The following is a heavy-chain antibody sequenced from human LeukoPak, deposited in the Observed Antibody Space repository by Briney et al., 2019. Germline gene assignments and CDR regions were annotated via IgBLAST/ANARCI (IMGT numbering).Heavy chain of an antibody. CDR3: ARDARGYSYGLRWYYYYMDV. J-gene: IGHJ6*03. D-gene: IGHD5-18*01. CDR1: GYTFTSYY. V-gene: IGHV1-46*01. Sequence: ASVKVSCKASGYTFTSYYVHWVRQAPGQGLEWMGIINPSGGSTSYAQKFQGRVTMTRDTSTSTVYMELSSLRSEDTAVYYCARDARGYSYGLRWYYYYMDVWGKGTTVTVSS. CDR2: INPSGGST.